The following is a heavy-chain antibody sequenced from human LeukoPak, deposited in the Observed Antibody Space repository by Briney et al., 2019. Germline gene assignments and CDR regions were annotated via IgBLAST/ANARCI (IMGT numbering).Heavy chain of an antibody. D-gene: IGHD5-12*01. Sequence: SVKVSCKASGGTFSSYAISWVRQAPGQGLEWMGGIIPIFGTANYAQKFQSRVTITTDESTSTAYMELSSLRSEDTAVYYCASSGRGYSGYDSGFDYWGQGTLVTLCS. J-gene: IGHJ4*02. CDR2: IIPIFGTA. V-gene: IGHV1-69*05. CDR1: GGTFSSYA. CDR3: ASSGRGYSGYDSGFDY.